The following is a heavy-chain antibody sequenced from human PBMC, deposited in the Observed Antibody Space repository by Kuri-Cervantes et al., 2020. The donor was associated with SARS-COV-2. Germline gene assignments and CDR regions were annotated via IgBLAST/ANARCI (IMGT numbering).Heavy chain of an antibody. CDR1: GGAFSSYD. CDR3: ARGSTGLGALDF. D-gene: IGHD4-17*01. V-gene: IGHV1-69*13. J-gene: IGHJ4*02. Sequence: SVKVSCKASGGAFSSYDISWVRQAPGQGVEWMGGISPMFGAAKYGQKFQGRVTIIADESTSTAYMELSSLRSEDTAVYYCARGSTGLGALDFWGQGTLVTVSS. CDR2: ISPMFGAA.